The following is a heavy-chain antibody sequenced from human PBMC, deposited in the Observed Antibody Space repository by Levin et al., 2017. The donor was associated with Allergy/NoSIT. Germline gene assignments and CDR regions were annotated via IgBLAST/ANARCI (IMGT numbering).Heavy chain of an antibody. CDR1: GFTFSSYE. D-gene: IGHD1-26*01. V-gene: IGHV3-48*03. CDR3: ARVRWELQGVDY. Sequence: LSLTCAASGFTFSSYEMNWVRQAPGKGLEWVSYISSSGDTKYYADSVKGRFTISRDNAKNSLYLQMNSLRAEDTAVYYCARVRWELQGVDYWGQGTLVTVSS. CDR2: ISSSGDTK. J-gene: IGHJ4*02.